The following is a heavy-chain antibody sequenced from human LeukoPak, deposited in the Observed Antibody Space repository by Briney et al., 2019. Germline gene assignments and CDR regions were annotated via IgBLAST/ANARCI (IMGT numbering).Heavy chain of an antibody. CDR3: VRGHDYGDYRHWFFDL. CDR2: IGTVGDT. D-gene: IGHD4-17*01. CDR1: GLVFSNYD. Sequence: GGSLRLSCAASGLVFSNYDMHWVRQVAGKGLEWVSGIGTVGDTYYSDSVKGRVTISRENAKSSLYLQMNNLRAGDTAVYYCVRGHDYGDYRHWFFDLWGRGTLVTVSS. V-gene: IGHV3-13*01. J-gene: IGHJ2*01.